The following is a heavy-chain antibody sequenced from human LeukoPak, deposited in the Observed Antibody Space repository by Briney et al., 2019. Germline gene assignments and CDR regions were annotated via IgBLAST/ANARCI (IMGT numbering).Heavy chain of an antibody. D-gene: IGHD3-16*01. V-gene: IGHV4-59*01. CDR3: ARWGVLDAFDI. CDR1: GGSISSYY. CDR2: IYYSGST. J-gene: IGHJ3*02. Sequence: PSETLSLTCTVSGGSISSYYWSWIRQPPGKGLEWIGYIYYSGSTNYNPSLKSRVTISVDTSKNQFSLKLSSVTAADTAVYYCARWGVLDAFDIWGQGTMVTVSS.